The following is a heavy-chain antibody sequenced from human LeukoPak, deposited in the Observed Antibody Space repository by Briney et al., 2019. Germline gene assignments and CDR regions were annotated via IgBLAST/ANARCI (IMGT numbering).Heavy chain of an antibody. D-gene: IGHD2-15*01. CDR2: IYSGGST. CDR1: GFTVSSNY. V-gene: IGHV3-66*01. CDR3: ARAPHIAATLGFDY. J-gene: IGHJ4*02. Sequence: GGSLRVSCAASGFTVSSNYMSWVRQAPGNGLEWVSVIYSGGSTYYADSVKGRFTISRDNSKNTLYLQMNSLRAEDTAVYYCARAPHIAATLGFDYWGQGTLVTVSS.